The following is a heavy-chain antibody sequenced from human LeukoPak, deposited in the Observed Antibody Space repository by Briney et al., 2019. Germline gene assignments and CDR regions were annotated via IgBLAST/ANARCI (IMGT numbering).Heavy chain of an antibody. D-gene: IGHD3-10*01. CDR3: CRELGTSGHRSDGYYYGMDV. Sequence: QPGRSLRLSCSASGFTFVDHAMSWVRQAPGKGLEWVSDINASGGSIDYADSVKGRFTISRDNSKNTLYLQVNSLRAEDTAVYYCCRELGTSGHRSDGYYYGMDVWGQGTTVTVSS. CDR1: GFTFVDHA. V-gene: IGHV3-23*01. CDR2: INASGGSI. J-gene: IGHJ6*02.